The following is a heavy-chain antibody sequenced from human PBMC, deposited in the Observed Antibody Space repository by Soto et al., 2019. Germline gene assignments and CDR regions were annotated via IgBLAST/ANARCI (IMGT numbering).Heavy chain of an antibody. V-gene: IGHV2-5*02. CDR3: ARLYYYDSSGYPPFDY. CDR2: IYWDDDK. J-gene: IGHJ4*02. Sequence: QITLKESGHTLEKPTQTLTLTCTISGFSLSTSGVGVGWIRQPPGKALEWLALIYWDDDKRYSPSLKSRLTITKDTSKNQVVLTMTNMDPVDTATYYCARLYYYDSSGYPPFDYWGQGTLVTVS. CDR1: GFSLSTSGVG. D-gene: IGHD3-22*01.